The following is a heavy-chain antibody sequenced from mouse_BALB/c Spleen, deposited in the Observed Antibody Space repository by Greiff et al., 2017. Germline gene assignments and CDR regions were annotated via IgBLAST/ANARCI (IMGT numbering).Heavy chain of an antibody. V-gene: IGHV7-3*02. D-gene: IGHD2-3*01. CDR2: IRNKANGYTT. CDR3: ARGGYSGDY. CDR1: GFTFTDYY. Sequence: EVKLVESGGGLVQPGGSLRLSCATSGFTFTDYYMSWVRQPPGKALEWLGFIRNKANGYTTEYSASVKGRFTISRDNSQSILYLQMNTLRAEDSATYYCARGGYSGDYWGQGTTLTVSS. J-gene: IGHJ2*01.